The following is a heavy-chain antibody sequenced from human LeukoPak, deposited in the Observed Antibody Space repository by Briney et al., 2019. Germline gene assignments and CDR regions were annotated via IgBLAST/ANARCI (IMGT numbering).Heavy chain of an antibody. CDR3: ARSSTGTTGIFDY. CDR1: GFTFSSYW. J-gene: IGHJ4*02. D-gene: IGHD1-1*01. Sequence: GGSLRLSCAASGFTFSSYWMHWVRQAPGKGLVWVSHINNDGSSTSYADSVKGRFTISRDNAKNTVYLQMNSLRAEDTAVYYCARSSTGTTGIFDYWGQGTLVTVSS. CDR2: INNDGSST. V-gene: IGHV3-74*01.